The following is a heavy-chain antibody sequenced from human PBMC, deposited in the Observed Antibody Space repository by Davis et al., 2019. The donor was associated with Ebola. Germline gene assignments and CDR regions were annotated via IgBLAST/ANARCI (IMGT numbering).Heavy chain of an antibody. CDR3: ARGRKVAKMGSWFDP. CDR1: GYTFTNYD. D-gene: IGHD5-12*01. J-gene: IGHJ5*02. V-gene: IGHV1-8*01. Sequence: AASVKVSCKASGYTFTNYDVHWVRQGTGQGLEWIGWMNPNSANTGYGQKFQGRVTMTRNTSISTAYMELSSLTSEDTAVYYCARGRKVAKMGSWFDPWGQGTPVTVSS. CDR2: MNPNSANT.